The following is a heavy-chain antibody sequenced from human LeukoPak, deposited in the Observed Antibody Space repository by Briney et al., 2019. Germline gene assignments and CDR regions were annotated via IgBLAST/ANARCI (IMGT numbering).Heavy chain of an antibody. D-gene: IGHD3-3*01. Sequence: SETLSLTCTVSGGSISSSSYYWGWIRQPPGTGLEWIGSIYYSGSTYYNPSLKSRVTISVDTSKNQFSLKLSSVTAADTAVYYCARRFWSGYYPAYYFDYWGQGTLVTVSS. CDR1: GGSISSSSYY. CDR2: IYYSGST. V-gene: IGHV4-39*01. J-gene: IGHJ4*02. CDR3: ARRFWSGYYPAYYFDY.